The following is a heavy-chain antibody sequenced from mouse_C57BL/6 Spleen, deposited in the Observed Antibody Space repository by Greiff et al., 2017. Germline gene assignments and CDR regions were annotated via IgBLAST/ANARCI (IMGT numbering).Heavy chain of an antibody. Sequence: DVKLVESGGDLVKPGGSLKLSCAVSGFTFRSYGMSWVRQTPDKRLEWVATISSGGSYTYYPDSVKGRFTISRDNAKNTLYLQMSDLESEETARYYCESHCSSSSYFDYWGQGTTLTVSS. CDR3: ESHCSSSSYFDY. J-gene: IGHJ2*01. V-gene: IGHV5-6*02. CDR1: GFTFRSYG. CDR2: ISSGGSYT. D-gene: IGHD1-1*01.